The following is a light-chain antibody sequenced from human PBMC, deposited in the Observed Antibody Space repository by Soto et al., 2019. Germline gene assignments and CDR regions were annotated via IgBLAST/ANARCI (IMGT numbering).Light chain of an antibody. V-gene: IGLV1-44*01. Sequence: QSVLTQPPSASGTPGPRVTISCSGSSSNIGSNTGNWYQQLPGTAPKLLIYSNNQRPSGVPDRFSGSKSGTSASLAISGLQSEDEADYDCAAWDDSLNGPVFGGGTQLTVL. CDR3: AAWDDSLNGPV. J-gene: IGLJ2*01. CDR2: SNN. CDR1: SSNIGSNT.